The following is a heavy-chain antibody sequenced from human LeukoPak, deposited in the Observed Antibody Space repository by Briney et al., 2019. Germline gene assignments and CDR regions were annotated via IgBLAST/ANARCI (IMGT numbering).Heavy chain of an antibody. D-gene: IGHD6-19*01. CDR3: ARVHSSGWDRYYYYGMDV. Sequence: SETLSLTCTVSGGSISSYYWSWIRQPPGKGLEWIGYIYYSGSTNYNPSLKSRVTISVDTSKNQFSLKLSSVTAADTAVYYCARVHSSGWDRYYYYGMDVWGQGTTVTVSS. CDR1: GGSISSYY. J-gene: IGHJ6*02. V-gene: IGHV4-59*01. CDR2: IYYSGST.